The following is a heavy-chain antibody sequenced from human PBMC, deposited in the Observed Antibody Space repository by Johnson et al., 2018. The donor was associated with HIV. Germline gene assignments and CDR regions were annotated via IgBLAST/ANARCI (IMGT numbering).Heavy chain of an antibody. CDR2: IYSGGST. J-gene: IGHJ3*02. D-gene: IGHD6-25*01. Sequence: MLLVESGGGLVQPGGSLRLSCAASGFTVSSNYMSWVRQAPGKGLEWVSVIYSGGSTYYADSVKGRFTISRDNSKNTLYLQMNSLRAEDTAVYYCARATDQRLDAFDIWGQGTMVTVSS. CDR1: GFTVSSNY. V-gene: IGHV3-66*01. CDR3: ARATDQRLDAFDI.